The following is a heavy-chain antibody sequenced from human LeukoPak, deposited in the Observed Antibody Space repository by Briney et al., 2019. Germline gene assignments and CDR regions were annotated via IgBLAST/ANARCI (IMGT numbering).Heavy chain of an antibody. D-gene: IGHD6-13*01. CDR3: ARDMESSSWYYFDY. CDR2: IYYSGST. V-gene: IGHV4-39*07. CDR1: GGSISSSSYY. Sequence: SETLSLTCTVSGGSISSSSYYWGWIRQPPGKGLEWIGSIYYSGSTYYNPSLKSRVTISVDTSKNQFSLKLSSVTAADTAVYYCARDMESSSWYYFDYWGQGTLVTVSS. J-gene: IGHJ4*02.